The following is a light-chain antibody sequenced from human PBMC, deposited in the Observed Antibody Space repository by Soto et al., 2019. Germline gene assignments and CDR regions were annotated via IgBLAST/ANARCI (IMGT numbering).Light chain of an antibody. Sequence: IVMTQSPATLSVSPGERATLSCTASQSVSSNLAWYQQTHGQAPRLLIFDASTRATGIPARFNGSGSGTALTLTISSLQSEDSAIYYCQQYNNCPRKFGKGTKVDI. CDR3: QQYNNCPRK. CDR2: DAS. CDR1: QSVSSN. J-gene: IGKJ1*01. V-gene: IGKV3-15*01.